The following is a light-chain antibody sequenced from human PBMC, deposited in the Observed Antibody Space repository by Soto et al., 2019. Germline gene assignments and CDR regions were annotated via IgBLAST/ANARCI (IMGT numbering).Light chain of an antibody. CDR1: GSDIGGSDH. J-gene: IGLJ2*01. CDR3: CSYAGGYVFEVI. Sequence: QSALTQPASVSGSPGQSITISCTGTGSDIGGSDHVSWYQQHPGKAPKLLIYDVTKRPSGVPDRFSGSKSGNTASLTISGLQAEDEADYYCCSYAGGYVFEVIFGGGTKLTVL. CDR2: DVT. V-gene: IGLV2-11*01.